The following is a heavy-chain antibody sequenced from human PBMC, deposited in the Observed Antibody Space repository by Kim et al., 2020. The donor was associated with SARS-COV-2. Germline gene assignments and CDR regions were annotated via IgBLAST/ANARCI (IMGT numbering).Heavy chain of an antibody. CDR3: ARGGGYYYGSGSYLQVDV. D-gene: IGHD3-10*01. Sequence: LKSRVTISVETSKNQFSLKLSSVTAADTAVYYCARGGGYYYGSGSYLQVDVWGQGTTVTVSS. J-gene: IGHJ6*02. V-gene: IGHV4-30-2*05.